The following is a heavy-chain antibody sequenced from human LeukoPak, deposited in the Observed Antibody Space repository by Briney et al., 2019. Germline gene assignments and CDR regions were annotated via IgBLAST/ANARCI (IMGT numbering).Heavy chain of an antibody. CDR3: ARGLDTDF. Sequence: PGGSLRLSCAASGFTFSDYYMDWVRQAPGKGLEWVGRSRNKANSYTTEYAASVKGRFTISRDDSKKLLYLQMNSLRTEDTAVYFCARGLDTDFWGQGTLATVSS. CDR1: GFTFSDYY. CDR2: SRNKANSYTT. D-gene: IGHD2-2*02. J-gene: IGHJ4*02. V-gene: IGHV3-72*01.